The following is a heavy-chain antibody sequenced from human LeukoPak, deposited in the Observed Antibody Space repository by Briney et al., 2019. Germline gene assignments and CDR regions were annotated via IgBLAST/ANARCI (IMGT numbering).Heavy chain of an antibody. D-gene: IGHD3-3*01. CDR3: ARKVLYYDFWSGYWGNNWFDP. J-gene: IGHJ5*02. CDR1: GFSFSTFW. V-gene: IGHV3-7*01. CDR2: IHQDGSQR. Sequence: GGSLRLSCIASGFSFSTFWMSWVRQAPGKGPEWVANIHQDGSQRNYLDSLRGRFIISRDNAKNSLYLQMNNLRGDDTAVYYCARKVLYYDFWSGYWGNNWFDPWGQGTLVTVSS.